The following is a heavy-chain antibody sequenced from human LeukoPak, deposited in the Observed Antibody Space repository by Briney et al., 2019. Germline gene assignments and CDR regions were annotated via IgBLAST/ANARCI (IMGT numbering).Heavy chain of an antibody. Sequence: GGSLRLSCAASGFTSSDYYMSWIRQAPGKGLEWVSVIYSGGSTYYADSVKGRFTISRDNSKNTLYLQMNSLRAEDTAVYYCARAPTPRYYYYGMDVWGQGTTVTVSS. V-gene: IGHV3-53*01. J-gene: IGHJ6*02. CDR1: GFTSSDYY. CDR3: ARAPTPRYYYYGMDV. CDR2: IYSGGST.